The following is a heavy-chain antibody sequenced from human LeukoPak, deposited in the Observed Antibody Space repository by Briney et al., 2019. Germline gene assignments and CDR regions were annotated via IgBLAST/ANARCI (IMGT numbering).Heavy chain of an antibody. V-gene: IGHV4-61*02. D-gene: IGHD3-16*01. CDR1: GGSISSGSYY. J-gene: IGHJ4*02. Sequence: SETLSLTCTVSGGSISSGSYYWSWIRQPPRKGLEWIGRIYTSGSTNYNPSLKSRVTISVDTSKNQFSLKLSSVTAADTAVYYCARGGLQRGGGDFDYWGQGTLVTVSS. CDR2: IYTSGST. CDR3: ARGGLQRGGGDFDY.